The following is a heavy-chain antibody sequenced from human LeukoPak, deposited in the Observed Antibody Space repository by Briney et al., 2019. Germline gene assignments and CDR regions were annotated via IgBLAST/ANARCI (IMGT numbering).Heavy chain of an antibody. V-gene: IGHV1-24*01. J-gene: IGHJ4*02. CDR1: GYTLTELS. CDR2: FDPEDGET. Sequence: GASVKVSCKVSGYTLTELSMHWVRQAPGKGLEWMGGFDPEDGETIYAQKFQGRVTMTEDTSTDTAYMELSSLRSEDTAVYYCATGRFRYFDWLLSPFDYWGQGTLVTVSS. CDR3: ATGRFRYFDWLLSPFDY. D-gene: IGHD3-9*01.